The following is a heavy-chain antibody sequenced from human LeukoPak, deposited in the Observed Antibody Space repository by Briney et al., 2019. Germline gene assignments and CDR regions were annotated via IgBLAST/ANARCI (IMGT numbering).Heavy chain of an antibody. J-gene: IGHJ4*02. CDR3: ASSGSYRFDY. D-gene: IGHD1-26*01. CDR2: ISYDGSEK. CDR1: GFIFSSYP. Sequence: AGGSLRLSCAASGFIFSSYPMHWVRQAPGKGLEWVAVISYDGSEKHYADPVKGRFTISRDNSKNTLYLQMNSLRAEDTAVYYCASSGSYRFDYWGQGTLVTVSS. V-gene: IGHV3-30-3*01.